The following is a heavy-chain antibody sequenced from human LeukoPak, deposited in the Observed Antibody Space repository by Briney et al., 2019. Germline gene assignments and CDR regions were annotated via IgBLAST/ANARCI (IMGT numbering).Heavy chain of an antibody. V-gene: IGHV3-30*03. CDR3: ASLGPRDYFDY. Sequence: PGGSLRLSCAASGFTFSSYGMHWVRQAPGKGLEWVAVISYDGSNKYYADSVKGRFTISRDNSKNTLYLQMNSLRAEDTAVYYCASLGPRDYFDYWGQGTLVTVSS. CDR2: ISYDGSNK. CDR1: GFTFSSYG. J-gene: IGHJ4*02.